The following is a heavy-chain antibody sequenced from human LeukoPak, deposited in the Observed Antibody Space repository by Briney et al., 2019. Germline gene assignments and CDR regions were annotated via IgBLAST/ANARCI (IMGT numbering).Heavy chain of an antibody. Sequence: GGSLRLSCAASGFTFSSFTMNWVRRAPGKGLEWVSYISSSGSTIYYADSVKGRFTVSRDNAKNSLYLQMNSLRAEDTAVYYCAELGITMIGGVWGKGTTVTISS. J-gene: IGHJ6*04. V-gene: IGHV3-48*04. D-gene: IGHD3-10*02. CDR2: ISSSGSTI. CDR1: GFTFSSFT. CDR3: AELGITMIGGV.